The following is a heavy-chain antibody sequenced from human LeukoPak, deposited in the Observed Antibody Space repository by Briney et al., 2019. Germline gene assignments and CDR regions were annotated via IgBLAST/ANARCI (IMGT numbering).Heavy chain of an antibody. CDR2: ISAYNGNT. D-gene: IGHD6-19*01. J-gene: IGHJ4*02. CDR3: ARDGKIAVAGTAGY. Sequence: AASVKVSCKASGYTFTSYGISWVRQAPGQGLEWMGWISAYNGNTNYAQKLQGRVTMTTDTSTSTAYMELRSLRSDDTAVYYCARDGKIAVAGTAGYWGQGTLVTVSS. CDR1: GYTFTSYG. V-gene: IGHV1-18*01.